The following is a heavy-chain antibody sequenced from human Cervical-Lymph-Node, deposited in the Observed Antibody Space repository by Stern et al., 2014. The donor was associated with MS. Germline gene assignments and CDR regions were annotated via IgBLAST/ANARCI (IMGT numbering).Heavy chain of an antibody. V-gene: IGHV3-53*01. CDR2: ITNVGST. Sequence: VQLVESGGGVIQPGGSLRLSCTASGFTVSRDYMTWVRQAPGKGLEWVSLITNVGSTFYTDSAKGRFTISRDDSKNTVYLHMTSLRAEDTAMYYCARDTSSPERSDWWGQGTLVTVSS. CDR1: GFTVSRDY. D-gene: IGHD1-1*01. CDR3: ARDTSSPERSDW. J-gene: IGHJ4*02.